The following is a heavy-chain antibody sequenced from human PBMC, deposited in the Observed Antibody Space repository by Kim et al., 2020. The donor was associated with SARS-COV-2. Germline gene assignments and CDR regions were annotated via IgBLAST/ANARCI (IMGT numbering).Heavy chain of an antibody. CDR2: IYYSGST. CDR1: GGSISSGGYY. D-gene: IGHD6-13*01. Sequence: SETLSLTCTVSGGSISSGGYYWSWIRQHPGKGLEWIGYIYYSGSTYYNPSLKSRVTISVDTSKNQFSLKLSSVTAADTAVYYCARAETAGYSSSFLYYYYYGMDVWGQGTTVTVSS. J-gene: IGHJ6*02. CDR3: ARAETAGYSSSFLYYYYYGMDV. V-gene: IGHV4-31*03.